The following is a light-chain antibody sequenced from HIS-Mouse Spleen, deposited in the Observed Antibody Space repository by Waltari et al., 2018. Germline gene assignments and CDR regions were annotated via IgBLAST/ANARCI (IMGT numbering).Light chain of an antibody. CDR3: QSYDSSLSGSV. V-gene: IGLV1-40*01. CDR1: SPNIGAGYD. J-gene: IGLJ2*01. CDR2: GNS. Sequence: QSVLTQPPSVSGAPGQRATIPCTGSSPNIGAGYDVPWYQQLPGTAPKLLIYGNSNRPSGVPDRFSGSKSGTSASLAITGLQAEDEADYYCQSYDSSLSGSVFGGGTKLTVL.